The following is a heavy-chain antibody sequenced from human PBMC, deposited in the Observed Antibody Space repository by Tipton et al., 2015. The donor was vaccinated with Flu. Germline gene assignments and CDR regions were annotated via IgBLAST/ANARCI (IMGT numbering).Heavy chain of an antibody. CDR3: ARGPLPDSNWYNGMDV. D-gene: IGHD6-13*01. Sequence: SGFTFSTYDIHWVRQVTGKGLEWVSAIGSAGDTYYSDSVKGRFTISRDNVRNSLYLQMNNLRVGDTAVYYCARGPLPDSNWYNGMDVWGQGTTVTVSS. CDR1: GFTFSTYD. J-gene: IGHJ6*02. CDR2: IGSAGDT. V-gene: IGHV3-13*01.